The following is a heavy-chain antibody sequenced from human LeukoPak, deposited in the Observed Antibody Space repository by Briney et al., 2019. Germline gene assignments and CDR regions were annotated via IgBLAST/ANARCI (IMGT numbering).Heavy chain of an antibody. D-gene: IGHD6-6*01. CDR2: ITSSSSYI. CDR1: GFTFSTYS. V-gene: IGHV3-21*01. Sequence: PGGSLRLSCTASGFTFSTYSMNWVRRAPGKGLEWVSSITSSSSYIFYVDSVKGRFTISRDNAKNSLHLQMDSLRAEDSAVYYCARSATSSSSRINWFDAWGQGTLVTVSS. CDR3: ARSATSSSSRINWFDA. J-gene: IGHJ5*02.